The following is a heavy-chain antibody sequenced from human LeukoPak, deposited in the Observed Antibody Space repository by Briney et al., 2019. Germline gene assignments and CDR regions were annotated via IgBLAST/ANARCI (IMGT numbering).Heavy chain of an antibody. V-gene: IGHV4-59*08. Sequence: SETLSLTCTVSGGSISSYYWSWIRQPPGKGLEWIGYIYYSGSTTYNPSLKSRVTISLDTSKNQFSLKLSFVTAADTAVYYCARQGGGGVAVIYFQHWGRGPLVAVPS. CDR1: GGSISSYY. CDR2: IYYSGST. J-gene: IGHJ1*01. CDR3: ARQGGGGVAVIYFQH. D-gene: IGHD3-3*01.